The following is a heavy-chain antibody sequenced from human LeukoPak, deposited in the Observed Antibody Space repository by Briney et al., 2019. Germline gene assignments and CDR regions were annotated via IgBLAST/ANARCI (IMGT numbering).Heavy chain of an antibody. V-gene: IGHV3-21*01. D-gene: IGHD1-7*01. Sequence: PGGSLRLSCAASGFTFSSYSMNWVRQAPGKGLEWVSSISTSSSYIYYADSVKGRFTISRDNARNSLYLQMNSLRAEDTAVYYCARDSEGVTGTTSWFDPWGQGTLVIVSS. CDR1: GFTFSSYS. CDR3: ARDSEGVTGTTSWFDP. CDR2: ISTSSSYI. J-gene: IGHJ5*02.